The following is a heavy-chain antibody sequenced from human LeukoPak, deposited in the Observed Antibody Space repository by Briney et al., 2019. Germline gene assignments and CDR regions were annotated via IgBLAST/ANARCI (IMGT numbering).Heavy chain of an antibody. CDR3: AVSYCGGDCYAPM. CDR1: GGTFSSYA. V-gene: IGHV1-69*13. D-gene: IGHD2-21*02. Sequence: SVKVSCKASGGTFSSYAISCMRQAPGQWLEWMGGIIPIFGTANYAQKFQGRVTITADESTSTAYMELSSLRSEDTAVYYCAVSYCGGDCYAPMWGQGTLVTVSS. CDR2: IIPIFGTA. J-gene: IGHJ4*02.